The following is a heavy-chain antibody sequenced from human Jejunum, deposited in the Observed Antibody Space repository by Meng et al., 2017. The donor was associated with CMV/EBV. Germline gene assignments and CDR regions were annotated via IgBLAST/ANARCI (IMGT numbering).Heavy chain of an antibody. CDR1: GFTLSSYW. Sequence: SCGASGFTLSSYWMGWVRQGTGKGLEWVANINQDGGEKYYADSVKGRFSIFRDNAKNSLYLQMNSLRAEDTAVYYCAAYIKDAFDLWGQGTMVTV. CDR2: INQDGGEK. CDR3: AAYIKDAFDL. V-gene: IGHV3-7*01. D-gene: IGHD2-21*01. J-gene: IGHJ3*01.